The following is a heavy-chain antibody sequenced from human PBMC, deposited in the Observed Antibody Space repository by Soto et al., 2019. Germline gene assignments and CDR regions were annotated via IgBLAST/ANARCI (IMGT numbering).Heavy chain of an antibody. CDR1: GYTFTGYS. D-gene: IGHD3-3*01. CDR2: INPNSGGT. CDR3: ARDGDTIFGVVINGYGMDV. Sequence: ASVKVSYKASGYTFTGYSMHWERQAPGQGLEWMGWINPNSGGTNYAQKFQGWVTMTRDTSISTAYMELSRLRSDDTAVYYCARDGDTIFGVVINGYGMDVWGQGTTVTVSS. J-gene: IGHJ6*02. V-gene: IGHV1-2*04.